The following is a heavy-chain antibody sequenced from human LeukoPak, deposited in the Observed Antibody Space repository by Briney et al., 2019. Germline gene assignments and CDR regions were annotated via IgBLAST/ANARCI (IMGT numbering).Heavy chain of an antibody. CDR2: INPNSGGT. CDR1: GYTFTGYY. J-gene: IGHJ5*02. Sequence: ASVKVSCKASGYTFTGYYMHWVRQAPGQGLEWMGWINPNSGGTNYAQKFQGRVTMTSDTSISTAYMELSRLRSDDTAVYYCASPSPAYYYDSSGWSWGQGTLVTVSS. CDR3: ASPSPAYYYDSSGWS. D-gene: IGHD3-22*01. V-gene: IGHV1-2*02.